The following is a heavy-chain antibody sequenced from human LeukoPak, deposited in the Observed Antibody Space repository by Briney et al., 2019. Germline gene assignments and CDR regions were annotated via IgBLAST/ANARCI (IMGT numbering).Heavy chain of an antibody. V-gene: IGHV3-30*02. CDR1: GFTFSSYG. CDR2: IRYDGSNE. D-gene: IGHD2-15*01. J-gene: IGHJ4*02. CDR3: ARDGEEGWWLPDY. Sequence: PGGSLRLSCAASGFTFSSYGMHWVRQAPGKGLEWVAFIRYDGSNEYYADSVKGRFTISRDNSKNTLYLQMNSLRAEDTAVYYCARDGEEGWWLPDYWGQGTLVTVSS.